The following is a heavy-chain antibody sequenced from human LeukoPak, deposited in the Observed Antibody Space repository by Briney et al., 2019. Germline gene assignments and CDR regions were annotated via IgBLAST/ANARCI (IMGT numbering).Heavy chain of an antibody. Sequence: GGSLRLSCAASGFTFSNYGMHWVRQAPGKGLEWVAFIRYDGSNKYYSDSVKGRFTISRDNAKNSLYLQMNSLRAEDTAVYFCSRNPTAYNWFDPWGQGTLVTVSS. D-gene: IGHD1-14*01. CDR1: GFTFSNYG. CDR2: IRYDGSNK. V-gene: IGHV3-30*02. CDR3: SRNPTAYNWFDP. J-gene: IGHJ5*02.